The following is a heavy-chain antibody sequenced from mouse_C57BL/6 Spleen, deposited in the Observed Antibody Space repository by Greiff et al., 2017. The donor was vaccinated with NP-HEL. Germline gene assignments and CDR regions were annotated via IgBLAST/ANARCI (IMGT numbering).Heavy chain of an antibody. CDR1: GYTFTDYY. CDR2: INPYNGGT. V-gene: IGHV1-19*01. Sequence: EVQLQQSGPVLVKPGASVKMSCKASGYTFTDYYMNWVKQSHGKSLEWIGVINPYNGGTSYNQKFKGKATLTVDKSSSTAYMELNSLTSEDSAVYYCARVLYGQSYFDYWGQGTTLTVSS. J-gene: IGHJ2*01. D-gene: IGHD1-2*01. CDR3: ARVLYGQSYFDY.